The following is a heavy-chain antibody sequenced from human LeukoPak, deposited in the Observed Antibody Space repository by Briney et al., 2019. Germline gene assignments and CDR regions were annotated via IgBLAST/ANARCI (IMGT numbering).Heavy chain of an antibody. CDR1: GYTFTGYY. CDR2: INPNSGGT. J-gene: IGHJ4*02. CDR3: ARFYCSGGSCYSDY. Sequence: RASVKVSCKASGYTFTGYYMHWVRQAPGQGLEWMGWINPNSGGTNYAQKFQGRVTMTRDTSISTAYMELSRLRSDDTAVYFCARFYCSGGSCYSDYWGQGTLVTVSS. D-gene: IGHD2-15*01. V-gene: IGHV1-2*02.